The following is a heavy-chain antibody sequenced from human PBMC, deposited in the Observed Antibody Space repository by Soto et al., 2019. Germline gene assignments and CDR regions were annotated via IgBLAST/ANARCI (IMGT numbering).Heavy chain of an antibody. CDR3: ARSYYYDSEFDY. J-gene: IGHJ4*02. CDR2: LNPNNGDT. V-gene: IGHV1-2*02. Sequence: GYTLIDYYIHLVRQAPGQGLEWMGWLNPNNGDTNFEQKFRGRVTMTRDTSINTAYMELSGLRSDDAAVYYCARSYYYDSEFDYWGQGTLVTVSS. D-gene: IGHD3-22*01. CDR1: GYTLIDYY.